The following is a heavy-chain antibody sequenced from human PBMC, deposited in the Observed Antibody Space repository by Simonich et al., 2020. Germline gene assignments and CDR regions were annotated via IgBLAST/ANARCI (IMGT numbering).Heavy chain of an antibody. D-gene: IGHD2-2*01. Sequence: EVQLLESGGGLVQPGGSLRLSCVASGFTFSSNAMSWVRQAPGRGWEWVSTLSCSGGSTYYADSVKGRFTISRDNSKNTLYLQMNSLRAEDTAVYYCAKEESYSSTSCYDAFDIWGQGTMVTVSS. V-gene: IGHV3-23*01. J-gene: IGHJ3*02. CDR1: GFTFSSNA. CDR2: LSCSGGST. CDR3: AKEESYSSTSCYDAFDI.